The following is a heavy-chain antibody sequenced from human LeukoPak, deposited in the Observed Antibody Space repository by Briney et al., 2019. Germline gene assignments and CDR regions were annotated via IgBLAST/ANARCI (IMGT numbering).Heavy chain of an antibody. Sequence: LSLTCTVSGGSISSSSYYWGWIRQSPGKGLEWVSYISSSGSTIYYADSVKGRFTISRDNAKNSLYLQMNSLRAEDTAVYYCARDGPNYGGSLVDYWGQGTLVTVSS. D-gene: IGHD4-23*01. CDR2: ISSSGSTI. CDR3: ARDGPNYGGSLVDY. V-gene: IGHV3-11*04. CDR1: GGSISSSSYY. J-gene: IGHJ4*02.